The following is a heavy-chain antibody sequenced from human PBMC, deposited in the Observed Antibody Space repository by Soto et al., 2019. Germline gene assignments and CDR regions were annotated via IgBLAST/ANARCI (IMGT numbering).Heavy chain of an antibody. Sequence: SETLSLTCAVSGGSITSNSWWNWVRQPPGKGLEWIGEIYHSGTTNYNPSLNSRVTMSVDTSKNQFSLKVNSVTAADTAVYYCARESYYGSGATVVAYWGQGTLVTVSS. CDR1: GGSITSNSW. CDR3: ARESYYGSGATVVAY. D-gene: IGHD3-10*01. V-gene: IGHV4-4*02. J-gene: IGHJ4*02. CDR2: IYHSGTT.